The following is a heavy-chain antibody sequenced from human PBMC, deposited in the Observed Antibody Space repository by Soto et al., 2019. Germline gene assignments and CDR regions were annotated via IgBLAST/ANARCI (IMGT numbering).Heavy chain of an antibody. CDR3: AREKPSGSYGYYFDY. CDR2: ISYDGSNK. D-gene: IGHD1-26*01. Sequence: QVQLVESGGGVVQPGRSLRLSCAASGFTFSSYAMQWVRQAPGKGLEWVAVISYDGSNKYYADSVKGRFTISRDNSKNTLYLQMNSLRAEDTAVYYCAREKPSGSYGYYFDYWGQGTLVTVSS. CDR1: GFTFSSYA. V-gene: IGHV3-30-3*01. J-gene: IGHJ4*02.